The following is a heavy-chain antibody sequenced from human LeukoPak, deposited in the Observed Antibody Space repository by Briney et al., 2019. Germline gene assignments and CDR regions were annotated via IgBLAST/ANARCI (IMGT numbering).Heavy chain of an antibody. D-gene: IGHD3-16*02. CDR3: ARLSSFAFDI. J-gene: IGHJ3*02. CDR1: GDSTNSLDL. V-gene: IGHV4-4*02. Sequence: SETLSLTCTVSGDSTNSLDLWSWVRQPPGKGLEWIGEMYLSGTTHSNPSVKSRVTISIDKSKNQFFLNLSSVTAADTAVYYCARLSSFAFDIWGQGTMVTVSS. CDR2: MYLSGTT.